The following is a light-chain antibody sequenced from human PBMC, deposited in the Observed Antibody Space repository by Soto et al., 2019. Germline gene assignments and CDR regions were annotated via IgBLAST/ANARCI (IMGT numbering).Light chain of an antibody. V-gene: IGKV3-11*01. CDR1: QSVSSY. CDR3: QQSRYWPVT. CDR2: DAS. J-gene: IGKJ1*01. Sequence: EIVLTQSPAILSMPPGERATLSCRASQSVSSYFAWYQQKPGQAPRLLIYDASNRATGVPARFSGSGSGTDFTLTISSLEPEDFAVYYCQQSRYWPVTFGQGTKVDIK.